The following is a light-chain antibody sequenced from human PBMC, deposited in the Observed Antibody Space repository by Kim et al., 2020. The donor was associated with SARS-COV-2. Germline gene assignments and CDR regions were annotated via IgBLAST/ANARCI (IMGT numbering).Light chain of an antibody. CDR1: QSISSW. V-gene: IGKV1-5*03. J-gene: IGKJ2*01. Sequence: DIQMTQSPSTLSTSVGDRVTITCRASQSISSWLAWYQQKPGKAPKLLIYKASSLESGVPSRFSGSGSGTEFTLTISSLQPDDFATYYRQQYNSFGQGTKLEI. CDR3: QQYNS. CDR2: KAS.